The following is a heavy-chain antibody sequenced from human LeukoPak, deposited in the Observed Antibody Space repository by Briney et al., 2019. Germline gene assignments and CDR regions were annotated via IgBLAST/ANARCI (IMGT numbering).Heavy chain of an antibody. Sequence: SETLSLTRTVSGGSISSYYWSWIRQPAGKGLEWIGRIYTSGSTNYNPSLKSRVSMSVDTSKNQFSLKLSSVTAADTAVNYCARERLRSGYYMDVWGKGTTVTVSS. D-gene: IGHD3-16*01. V-gene: IGHV4-4*07. CDR2: IYTSGST. CDR1: GGSISSYY. J-gene: IGHJ6*03. CDR3: ARERLRSGYYMDV.